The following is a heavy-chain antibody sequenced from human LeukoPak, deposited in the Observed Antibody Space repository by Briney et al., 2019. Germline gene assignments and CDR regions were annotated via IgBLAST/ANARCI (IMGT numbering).Heavy chain of an antibody. J-gene: IGHJ4*02. CDR1: GFTFSNYT. CDR2: ISYHGSNK. V-gene: IGHV3-30-3*01. Sequence: GGSLRLSCAASGFTFSNYTMHWVRQSPGKGLEWVAVISYHGSNKYYADSVKGRFTISRDKSKNTLYLQMNSLSTEDTAVYYCARDQGLYTLDYWGQGTLVTVSS. D-gene: IGHD2/OR15-2a*01. CDR3: ARDQGLYTLDY.